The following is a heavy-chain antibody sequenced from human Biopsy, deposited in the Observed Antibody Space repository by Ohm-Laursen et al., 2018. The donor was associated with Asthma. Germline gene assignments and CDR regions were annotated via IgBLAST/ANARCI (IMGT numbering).Heavy chain of an antibody. D-gene: IGHD3-9*01. V-gene: IGHV1-3*01. J-gene: IGHJ3*02. CDR3: ARTYYDFLTGQVIDAFAI. CDR2: INAGNGNT. Sequence: EATVKISCKASGYTFISYAIHWVRQAPGQRLGWMGWINAGNGNTKYSQKFQGRVTITRDTSASTAYMELSSLRSEDTAVYYCARTYYDFLTGQVIDAFAIWGQGTMVTVSS. CDR1: GYTFISYA.